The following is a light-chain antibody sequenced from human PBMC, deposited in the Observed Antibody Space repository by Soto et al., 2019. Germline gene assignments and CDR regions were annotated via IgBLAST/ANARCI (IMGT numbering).Light chain of an antibody. V-gene: IGKV3-15*01. Sequence: EIVMTQSPATLSVSPGERATLSCRASQSVSSNLAWYQQKPGQAPRLLIDGASTRATGIPARYSGSGSGTECTLTISSLQSEDFAVYYCQQYNNWPRTFGQGTKVEIK. CDR2: GAS. CDR3: QQYNNWPRT. CDR1: QSVSSN. J-gene: IGKJ1*01.